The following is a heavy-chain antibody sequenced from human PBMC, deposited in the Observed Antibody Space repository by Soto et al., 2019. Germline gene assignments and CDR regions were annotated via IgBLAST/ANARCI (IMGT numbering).Heavy chain of an antibody. D-gene: IGHD3-9*01. V-gene: IGHV1-18*01. J-gene: IGHJ6*02. CDR1: GYTLPSYG. CDR3: ARDYDILTGYYGMDV. Sequence: QVQLVQSGAEVKKPGASVKVSCKASGYTLPSYGIGWGRRPPGQGLGWMGWISAYNGNTNYAQKLQGRVTMTTDTSTSTAYMELRSLRSDDTAVYYCARDYDILTGYYGMDVWGQGTTVTVSS. CDR2: ISAYNGNT.